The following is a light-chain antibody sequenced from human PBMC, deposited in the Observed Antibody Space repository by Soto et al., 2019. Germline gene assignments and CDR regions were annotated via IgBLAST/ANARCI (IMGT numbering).Light chain of an antibody. CDR1: SSDVGVYNY. CDR3: SAYTSSSSVV. Sequence: QSALTQPASVSGSPGQSITISCTGTSSDVGVYNYVSWYHQHPGKAPKLMIYDVSHRPSGVSNRFSGSKSDNTASLTISGLQAEDEADYYCSAYTSSSSVVFGGGTKVTVL. J-gene: IGLJ2*01. V-gene: IGLV2-14*01. CDR2: DVS.